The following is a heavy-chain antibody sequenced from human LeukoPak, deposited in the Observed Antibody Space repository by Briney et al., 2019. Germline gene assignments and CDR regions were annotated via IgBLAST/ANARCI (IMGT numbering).Heavy chain of an antibody. CDR3: AKVSIVVVPAATNFDY. V-gene: IGHV3-23*01. Sequence: GGSLRPSCAASGFTFSSYAMSWVRQAPGKGLEWVSAISGSGGSTYYADSVKGRFTISRDNSKNTLYLQMNSLRAEDTAVYYCAKVSIVVVPAATNFDYWGQGTLVTVSS. CDR2: ISGSGGST. CDR1: GFTFSSYA. J-gene: IGHJ4*02. D-gene: IGHD2-2*01.